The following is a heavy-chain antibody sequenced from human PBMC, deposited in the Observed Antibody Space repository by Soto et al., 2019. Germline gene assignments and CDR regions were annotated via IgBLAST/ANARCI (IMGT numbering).Heavy chain of an antibody. V-gene: IGHV4-31*03. J-gene: IGHJ4*02. Sequence: PSETLSLTCTVSGGSISSGGYYWSWIRQHPGKGLEWIGYIYYSGSTYYNPSLKSRVTISVDTSKNQFSLKLSSVTAADTAVYYCARDKGYYGSGSYYNYGPFDYWGQGTLVTVSS. CDR3: ARDKGYYGSGSYYNYGPFDY. CDR2: IYYSGST. D-gene: IGHD3-10*01. CDR1: GGSISSGGYY.